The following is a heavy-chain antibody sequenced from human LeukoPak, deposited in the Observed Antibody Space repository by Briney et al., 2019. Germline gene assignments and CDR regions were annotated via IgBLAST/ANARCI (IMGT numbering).Heavy chain of an antibody. CDR2: INLSVGST. D-gene: IGHD6-13*01. CDR3: AREQQLAGDFDY. CDR1: RYTFTSYY. Sequence: ASGKVSCTPSRYTFTSYYMHWVRQAPGHGLEGMGIINLSVGSTSYAQKFQGRVTMTRDTATSTVYMELSSLRSEDTAVYYCAREQQLAGDFDYWGQGSLVTVCS. V-gene: IGHV1-46*01. J-gene: IGHJ4*02.